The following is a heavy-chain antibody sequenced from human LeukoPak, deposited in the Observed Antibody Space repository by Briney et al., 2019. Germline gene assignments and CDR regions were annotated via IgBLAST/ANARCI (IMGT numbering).Heavy chain of an antibody. J-gene: IGHJ4*02. Sequence: SVKVSCKASGGTFSSYAISGVRQAPGQGLEWMGRIIPILGIANYAQKFQGRVTITADKSTSTAYKELSSLRSEDTAVYYCARDRGGQWELPYYFDYWGQGTLVTVSS. CDR3: ARDRGGQWELPYYFDY. CDR2: IIPILGIA. D-gene: IGHD1-26*01. CDR1: GGTFSSYA. V-gene: IGHV1-69*04.